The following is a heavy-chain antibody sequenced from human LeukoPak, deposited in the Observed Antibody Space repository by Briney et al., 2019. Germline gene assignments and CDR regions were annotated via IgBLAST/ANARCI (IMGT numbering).Heavy chain of an antibody. Sequence: GGSLRLSCAASGFTFSSYGMHWVRQAPGKGLEWVAVIWYDGSNKYYADSVKGRFTISRDNSKNTLYLQVNSLRAEDTAVYYCAKDRDIIVVVNHFDYWGQGTLATVSS. D-gene: IGHD3-22*01. J-gene: IGHJ4*02. V-gene: IGHV3-33*06. CDR2: IWYDGSNK. CDR3: AKDRDIIVVVNHFDY. CDR1: GFTFSSYG.